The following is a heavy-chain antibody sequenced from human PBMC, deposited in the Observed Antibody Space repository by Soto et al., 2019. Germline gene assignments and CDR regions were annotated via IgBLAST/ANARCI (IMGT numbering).Heavy chain of an antibody. CDR3: ARDQNGSGNYYTRYFDY. D-gene: IGHD3-10*01. Sequence: SETLSLTCTVSGGSISSSSYYWGWIRPPPGKGLEWIGSIYHSGSTYYNPSLKSRVTISVDTSKNQFSLNLSSVTAADTAVYYCARDQNGSGNYYTRYFDYWGQGTLVTAPQ. V-gene: IGHV4-39*07. CDR1: GGSISSSSYY. CDR2: IYHSGST. J-gene: IGHJ4*02.